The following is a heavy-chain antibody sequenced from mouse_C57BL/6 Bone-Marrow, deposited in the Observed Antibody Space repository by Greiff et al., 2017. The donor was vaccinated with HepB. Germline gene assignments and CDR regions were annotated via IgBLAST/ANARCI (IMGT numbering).Heavy chain of an antibody. Sequence: EVQLQESGAELVRPGASVKLSCTASGFNIKDDYMHWVKQRPEQGLEWIGWIDPENGDTEYASKFQGKATITADTSSNTAYLQLSSLTSEDTAVYYCTTDDGYSGYWGQSTTLTESS. CDR2: IDPENGDT. J-gene: IGHJ2*01. D-gene: IGHD2-3*01. CDR3: TTDDGYSGY. V-gene: IGHV14-4*01. CDR1: GFNIKDDY.